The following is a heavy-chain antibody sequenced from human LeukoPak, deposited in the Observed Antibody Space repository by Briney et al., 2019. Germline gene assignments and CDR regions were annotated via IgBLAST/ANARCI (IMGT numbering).Heavy chain of an antibody. J-gene: IGHJ4*02. CDR3: ARGRITFPAIQLRLGGYFDY. Sequence: NPSETLSLTCAVYGGSFSGYYWSWIRQSPGKGLEWIGEINHSGSTNYNPSLKSRVTISVDTSKNQFSLKLSSVTAADTAVYYCARGRITFPAIQLRLGGYFDYWGQGTLVTVSS. V-gene: IGHV4-34*01. CDR2: INHSGST. D-gene: IGHD5-18*01. CDR1: GGSFSGYY.